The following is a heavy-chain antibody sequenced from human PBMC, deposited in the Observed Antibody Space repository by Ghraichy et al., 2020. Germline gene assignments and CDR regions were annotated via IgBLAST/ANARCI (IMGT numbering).Heavy chain of an antibody. CDR1: GFTFSAYA. CDR3: ARPDYYHKSGELQF. D-gene: IGHD3-22*01. V-gene: IGHV3-30-3*01. CDR2: ISNDESQE. J-gene: IGHJ4*02. Sequence: GESLNISCAPSGFTFSAYAMHWVRQAPGRGLEWVAAISNDESQEFYADSLRGRFTISRDNSKNTLFLQMNSLRAEDAAIYYCARPDYYHKSGELQFWGQGTLVTVSS.